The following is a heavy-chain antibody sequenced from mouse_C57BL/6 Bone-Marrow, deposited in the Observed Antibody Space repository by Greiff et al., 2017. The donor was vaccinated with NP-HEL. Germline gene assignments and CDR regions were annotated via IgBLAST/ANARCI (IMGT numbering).Heavy chain of an antibody. Sequence: VQLQQSGPELVKPGASVKISCKASGYSFTGYYMHWVKQSHGHILDWIGYIYPYNGVSSYNQKFKGKATLTVDKSSSTAYMELRSLTSEDSAVYYCARPYYYGKGYAMDYWGQGTSVTVSS. V-gene: IGHV1-31*01. D-gene: IGHD1-1*01. CDR3: ARPYYYGKGYAMDY. CDR1: GYSFTGYY. J-gene: IGHJ4*01. CDR2: IYPYNGVS.